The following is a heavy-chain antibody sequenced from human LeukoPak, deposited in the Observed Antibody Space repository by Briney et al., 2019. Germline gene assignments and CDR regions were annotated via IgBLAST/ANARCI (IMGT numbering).Heavy chain of an antibody. CDR3: ARGGGVDILTGFQY. V-gene: IGHV1-69*04. Sequence: ASVKVSCKASGGTFTNYAINWVRQAPGQGLEWMGRIIPILDVTDYAQKFQGRVTITADQSTSTAYMELSSLRSEDPAVYYCARGGGVDILTGFQYWGQGTLVTVSS. CDR1: GGTFTNYA. CDR2: IIPILDVT. J-gene: IGHJ4*02. D-gene: IGHD3-9*01.